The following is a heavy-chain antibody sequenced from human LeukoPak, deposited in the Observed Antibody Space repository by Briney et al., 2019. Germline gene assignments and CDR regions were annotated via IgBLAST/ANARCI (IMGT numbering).Heavy chain of an antibody. CDR3: ARQTGSGLFILP. V-gene: IGHV4-39*01. D-gene: IGHD3/OR15-3a*01. Sequence: SETLSLACTVSGVSISSSNSYWGWIRQPPGKGLEWIGSIYYSGNTYYNASLKSQVSISIDTSKNQFSLRLTSVTAADTAVYYCARQTGSGLFILPGGQGTPVTVSS. CDR1: GVSISSSNSY. J-gene: IGHJ4*02. CDR2: IYYSGNT.